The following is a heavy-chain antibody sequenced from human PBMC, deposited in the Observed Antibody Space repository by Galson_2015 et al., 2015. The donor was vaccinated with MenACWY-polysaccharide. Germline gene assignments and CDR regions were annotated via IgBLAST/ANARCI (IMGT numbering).Heavy chain of an antibody. CDR3: VKGGWADN. CDR2: ISSGSDTT. V-gene: IGHV3-23*01. Sequence: SLRFSCAASGFNFSIYVMTWVRQAPGKGLEWVSAISSGSDTTYYTDSVKGRFTISRDNSKDTVHLQMDSLRAEDTAIYYCVKGGWADNWGQGTLVTVSS. J-gene: IGHJ4*02. D-gene: IGHD1-26*01. CDR1: GFNFSIYV.